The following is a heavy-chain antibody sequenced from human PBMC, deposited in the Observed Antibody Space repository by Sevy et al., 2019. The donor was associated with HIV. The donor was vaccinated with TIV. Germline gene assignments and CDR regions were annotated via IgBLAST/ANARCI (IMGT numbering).Heavy chain of an antibody. CDR1: GGSISSGDYY. CDR2: IYYSGST. D-gene: IGHD4-17*01. Sequence: SETLSLTCTVSGGSISSGDYYWSWIRQPPGKGLEWIGYIYYSGSTYYNPSLKSRVTISVDTSKNQFSLKLSSVTAADTAVYYCASAYGDYRTLYFDYWGQGTLVTVSS. CDR3: ASAYGDYRTLYFDY. V-gene: IGHV4-30-4*01. J-gene: IGHJ4*02.